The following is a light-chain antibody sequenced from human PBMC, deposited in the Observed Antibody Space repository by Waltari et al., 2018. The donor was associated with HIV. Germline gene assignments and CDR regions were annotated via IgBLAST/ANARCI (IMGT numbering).Light chain of an antibody. CDR3: MQSMKLPLT. CDR2: EVS. CDR1: ESLLHSYGKTY. Sequence: IVMTQTPLSLSVTPGQPASISCKSSESLLHSYGKTYLFWYLQKAGQPPQLLIFEVSTRFSGVADRFSGGGSGTDFTLRISRVEACDVGIYYCMQSMKLPLTFGQGTRLDIK. V-gene: IGKV2D-29*01. J-gene: IGKJ5*01.